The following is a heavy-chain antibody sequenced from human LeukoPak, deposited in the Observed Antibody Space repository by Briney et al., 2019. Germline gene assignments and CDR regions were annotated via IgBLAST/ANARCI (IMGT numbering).Heavy chain of an antibody. Sequence: KASETLSLTCTVSGGSISSGDYYWSWIRQPQGKGLEWIGYIYYSRSTYYNPSLKSLVTISVDTSKNQFSLKLSSVTAADTAVYYCARDLGWFDPWGQGTLATVSS. J-gene: IGHJ5*02. CDR2: IYYSRST. V-gene: IGHV4-30-4*01. CDR1: GGSISSGDYY. CDR3: ARDLGWFDP. D-gene: IGHD7-27*01.